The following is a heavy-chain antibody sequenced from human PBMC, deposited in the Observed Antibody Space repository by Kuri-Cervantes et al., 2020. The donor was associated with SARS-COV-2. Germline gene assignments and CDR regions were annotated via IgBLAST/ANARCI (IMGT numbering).Heavy chain of an antibody. V-gene: IGHV4-39*07. CDR3: ARTVTTTPDY. D-gene: IGHD4-11*01. Sequence: GSLRLSCTVSGGSISSGDYYWGWIRQPPGKGLEWIGSIYHSGSTYYNPSLKSRVTISVDTSKNQFSLKLSSVTAADTAVYYCARTVTTTPDYWGQGTLVTVSS. CDR1: GGSISSGDYY. J-gene: IGHJ4*02. CDR2: IYHSGST.